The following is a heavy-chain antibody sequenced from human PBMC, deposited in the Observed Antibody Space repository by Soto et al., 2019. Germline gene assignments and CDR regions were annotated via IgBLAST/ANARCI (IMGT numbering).Heavy chain of an antibody. CDR1: GGSISSYY. V-gene: IGHV4-59*12. D-gene: IGHD2-15*01. J-gene: IGHJ4*02. CDR2: IYYSGST. CDR3: ARGQDCSGGSCYIDY. Sequence: PLETLSLTCTVSGGSISSYYWSWIRQPPGKGLEWIGYIYYSGSTNYNPSLKSRVTISVDTSKNQFSLKLSSVTAADTAVYYCARGQDCSGGSCYIDYWGQGTLVTVSS.